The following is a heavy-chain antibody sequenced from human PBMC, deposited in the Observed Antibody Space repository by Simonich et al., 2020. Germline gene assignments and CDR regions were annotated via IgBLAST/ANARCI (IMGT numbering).Heavy chain of an antibody. Sequence: EVQLVESGGGLVKPGGSLRLSCAASGFTFSSYSMNWVRQAPGKGLGWSSSISSSRSYIYYADSVKGRFTISRDNAKNSLYLQMNSLRAEDTAVYYCARPVGGSGSYSFDAFDIWGQGTMVTVSS. D-gene: IGHD3-10*01. CDR3: ARPVGGSGSYSFDAFDI. CDR2: ISSSRSYI. CDR1: GFTFSSYS. V-gene: IGHV3-21*01. J-gene: IGHJ3*02.